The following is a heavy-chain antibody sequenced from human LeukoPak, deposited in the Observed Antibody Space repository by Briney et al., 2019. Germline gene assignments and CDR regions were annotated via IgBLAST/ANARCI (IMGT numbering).Heavy chain of an antibody. V-gene: IGHV4-59*12. D-gene: IGHD3-10*01. Sequence: SETLSLTCTISGDSINSYHWSWLRQPPGSKLEWIGYFYYSGVTNYNPSLKSRVTMSLDTSKNQFSLKLSSVTAADTAVYHCARDRVTMGFDYWGQGTLVTVSS. CDR2: FYYSGVT. J-gene: IGHJ4*02. CDR1: GDSINSYH. CDR3: ARDRVTMGFDY.